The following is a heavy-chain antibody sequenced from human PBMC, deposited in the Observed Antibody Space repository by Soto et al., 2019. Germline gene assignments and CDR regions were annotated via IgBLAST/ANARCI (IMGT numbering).Heavy chain of an antibody. J-gene: IGHJ6*02. V-gene: IGHV3-33*01. Sequence: GGSLRLSCAASGFTFSSYGMHWVRQAPGKGLEWVAVIWYDGSNKYYADSVKGRFTISRDNSKNTLYLQMNSLRAEDTAVYYCARDKVRYFDWLLSYYYYGMDVWGQGTTVTVSS. CDR3: ARDKVRYFDWLLSYYYYGMDV. CDR2: IWYDGSNK. D-gene: IGHD3-9*01. CDR1: GFTFSSYG.